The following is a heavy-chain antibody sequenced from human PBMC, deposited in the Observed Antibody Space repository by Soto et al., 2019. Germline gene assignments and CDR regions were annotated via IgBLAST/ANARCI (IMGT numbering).Heavy chain of an antibody. CDR1: GFTFSSYA. J-gene: IGHJ6*03. CDR3: AKASRYCSSTSCYAGCYYYYMDV. V-gene: IGHV3-23*01. CDR2: ISGSGGST. Sequence: GGSLRLSCAASGFTFSSYAMSWVRQAPGKGPEWVSAISGSGGSTYYADSVKGRFTISRDNSKNTLYLQMNSLRAEDTAVYYCAKASRYCSSTSCYAGCYYYYMDVWGKGTTVTVSS. D-gene: IGHD2-2*01.